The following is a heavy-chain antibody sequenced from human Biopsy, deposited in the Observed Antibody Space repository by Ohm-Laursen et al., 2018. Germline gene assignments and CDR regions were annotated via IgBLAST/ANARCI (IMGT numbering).Heavy chain of an antibody. CDR3: VRVPLPGIGAAYQGRFLYGMDV. D-gene: IGHD6-13*01. V-gene: IGHV4-34*01. CDR1: GGSFNGYF. CDR2: IPQSGST. Sequence: GTLSLTCVVYGGSFNGYFWSWIRQPPGKGLEWIGDIPQSGSTNYSPSLKSRVTISVDPAKKQFSLSLRSVTAADTAVYYCVRVPLPGIGAAYQGRFLYGMDVWGQGTTVSVSS. J-gene: IGHJ6*02.